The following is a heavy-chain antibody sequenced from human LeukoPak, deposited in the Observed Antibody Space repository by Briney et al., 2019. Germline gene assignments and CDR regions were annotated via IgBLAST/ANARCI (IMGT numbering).Heavy chain of an antibody. CDR2: ISSSSSTI. V-gene: IGHV3-48*02. CDR1: GFTFSSYS. J-gene: IGHJ4*02. CDR3: ARGVLGFDY. Sequence: GGSLRLSCAASGFTFSSYSMNWVRQAPGKGLEWVSYISSSSSTIYYADSVKGRFTISRDNAKNSLCLQMNSLRDEDTAVYYCARGVLGFDYWGQGTLVTVSS. D-gene: IGHD3-16*01.